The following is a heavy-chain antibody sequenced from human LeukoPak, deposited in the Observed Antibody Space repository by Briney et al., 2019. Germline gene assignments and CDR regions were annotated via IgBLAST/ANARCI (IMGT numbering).Heavy chain of an antibody. J-gene: IGHJ4*02. CDR1: GFTFSSYW. D-gene: IGHD3-22*01. CDR3: ARARRNYYDSSGYYDY. CDR2: IKQDGSEK. Sequence: GGSLRLSCAASGFTFSSYWMSWVRQAPGKGLEWVANIKQDGSEKYYVDSVKGRFTISRDNAKNSLYLQMNSLRAEDTAVYYCARARRNYYDSSGYYDYWGQGTLVTVSS. V-gene: IGHV3-7*01.